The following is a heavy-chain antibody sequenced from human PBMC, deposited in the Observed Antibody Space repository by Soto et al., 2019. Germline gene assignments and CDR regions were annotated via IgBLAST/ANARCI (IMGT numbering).Heavy chain of an antibody. CDR2: IYYSGST. CDR1: GCSISSGGYY. V-gene: IGHV4-31*03. D-gene: IGHD3-3*01. Sequence: SETLSLTCTFSGCSISSGGYYWSWIRQHPGKGLEWIGYIYYSGSTYYNPSLKSRVTISVDTSKNQFSLKLSSVTAADTAVYYCARGGPTYYDFWSGYSPNWFDPWGQGTLVTVSS. J-gene: IGHJ5*02. CDR3: ARGGPTYYDFWSGYSPNWFDP.